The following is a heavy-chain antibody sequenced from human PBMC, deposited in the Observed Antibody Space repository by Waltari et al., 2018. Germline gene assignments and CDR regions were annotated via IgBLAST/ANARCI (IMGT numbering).Heavy chain of an antibody. V-gene: IGHV1-69-2*01. CDR3: VTALGDRSSASRPFDV. D-gene: IGHD3-10*01. CDR1: GYRFTQYN. Sequence: EVQLLQSGTELKKPGSTVKISCQVSGYRFTQYNIHWVQQAPGKGPQWMGLVDPEDGETIYAERFQGRVTITADTSTETAFMELSSLTSDDTAVYYCVTALGDRSSASRPFDVWGLGTLITVSS. CDR2: VDPEDGET. J-gene: IGHJ3*01.